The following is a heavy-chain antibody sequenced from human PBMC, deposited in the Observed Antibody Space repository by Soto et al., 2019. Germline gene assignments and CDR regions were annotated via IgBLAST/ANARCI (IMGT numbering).Heavy chain of an antibody. CDR3: ARVIPTTAAGTDY. CDR2: IRHSGSEK. J-gene: IGHJ4*02. CDR1: GFTFSTYA. V-gene: IGHV3-7*05. D-gene: IGHD6-13*01. Sequence: GGSLRLSCAASGFTFSTYAMSWVRQAPGKGLEWVANIRHSGSEKDYVDSVKGRFTISRDNAQNSLFLQMNSLRAEDTAVYYCARVIPTTAAGTDYWGQGTLVTVSS.